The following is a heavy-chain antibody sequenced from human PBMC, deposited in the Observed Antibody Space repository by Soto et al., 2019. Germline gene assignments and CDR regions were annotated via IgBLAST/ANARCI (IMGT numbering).Heavy chain of an antibody. D-gene: IGHD3-3*01. CDR2: ITPIFGTA. Sequence: ASVKVSCKASGGTFSSYAISWVRQAPGQGLEWMGGITPIFGTANYAQKFQGRVTITADESTSTAYMELSSLRSEDTAVYYCARDTSRYVTIFGVVIVPDYYYGMDVWGQGTTVTVSS. CDR3: ARDTSRYVTIFGVVIVPDYYYGMDV. V-gene: IGHV1-69*13. J-gene: IGHJ6*02. CDR1: GGTFSSYA.